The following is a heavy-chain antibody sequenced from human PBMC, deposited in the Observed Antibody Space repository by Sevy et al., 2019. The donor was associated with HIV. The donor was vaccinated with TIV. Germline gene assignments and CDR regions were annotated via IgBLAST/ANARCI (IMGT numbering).Heavy chain of an antibody. J-gene: IGHJ6*03. CDR3: ARVPRGQLWYSGSLGGYYYHMDV. CDR1: GGSVSSGTYY. V-gene: IGHV4-61*01. D-gene: IGHD3-16*01. CDR2: IYKTGST. Sequence: SETLSLSCSVSGGSVSSGTYYWSWIRQPPGKGLEWIGHIYKTGSTNYKLSLQSRVTISVDTSTNQFSLRLRSVTAADTAVSYCARVPRGQLWYSGSLGGYYYHMDVWGKGTTVTVS.